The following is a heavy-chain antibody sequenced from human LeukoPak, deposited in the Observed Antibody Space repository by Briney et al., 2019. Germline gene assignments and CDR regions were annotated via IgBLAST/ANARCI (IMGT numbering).Heavy chain of an antibody. Sequence: GGSLRLSCAASGFTFDDYAMHWVRQAPGKGLEWVSGISWNSGSIGYADSVKGRFTISRDNAKNSLYLQMNSLRAEDMALYYCAKDQYSSSWYAEYWGQGTLVTVSS. V-gene: IGHV3-9*03. CDR1: GFTFDDYA. J-gene: IGHJ4*02. D-gene: IGHD6-13*01. CDR2: ISWNSGSI. CDR3: AKDQYSSSWYAEY.